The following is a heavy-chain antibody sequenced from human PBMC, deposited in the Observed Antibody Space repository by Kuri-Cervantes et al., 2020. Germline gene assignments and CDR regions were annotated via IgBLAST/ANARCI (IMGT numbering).Heavy chain of an antibody. CDR2: ISWNSGSI. V-gene: IGHV3-9*01. D-gene: IGHD4-23*01. CDR1: GFTFDDYA. CDR3: ARAVVTHFDY. J-gene: IGHJ4*02. Sequence: SLKISCAASGFTFDDYAMHWVRQAPGKGLEWVSGISWNSGSIGYADSVKGRFTISRDNSKNTLYLQMNSLRAEDTAVYYCARAVVTHFDYWGQGTLVTVSS.